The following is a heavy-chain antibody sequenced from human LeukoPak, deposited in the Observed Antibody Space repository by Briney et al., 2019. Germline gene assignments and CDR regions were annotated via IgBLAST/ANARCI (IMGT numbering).Heavy chain of an antibody. CDR3: ARDYDILTGPSHYYYYMDV. D-gene: IGHD3-9*01. Sequence: ASVKVSCKASGYTFTGYYMHWVRQAPGQGLEWMGWINPNSGGTNYAQKFQGRVTMTRDTSISTAYMELSRLRSDDTAVYYCARDYDILTGPSHYYYYMDVWGKGTTVTISS. J-gene: IGHJ6*03. V-gene: IGHV1-2*02. CDR1: GYTFTGYY. CDR2: INPNSGGT.